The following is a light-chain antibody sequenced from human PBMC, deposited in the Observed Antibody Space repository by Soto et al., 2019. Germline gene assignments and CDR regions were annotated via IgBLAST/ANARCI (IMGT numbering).Light chain of an antibody. CDR2: DAS. CDR3: QQYHNWPIT. V-gene: IGKV3-15*01. CDR1: QSVSSN. J-gene: IGKJ5*01. Sequence: EIVMTRSPATLSVSPVERATLSCRASQSVSSNLAWHQQKPGQAPRILMYDASTRATGISARFSGSGSGTEFTLTISSLQSEDFAVYYCQQYHNWPITFGQGTRLEIK.